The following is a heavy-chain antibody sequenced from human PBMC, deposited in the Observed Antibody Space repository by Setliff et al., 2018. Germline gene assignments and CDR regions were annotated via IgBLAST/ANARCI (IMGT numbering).Heavy chain of an antibody. CDR3: RLANCSKNCEEALDY. Sequence: SETLSLTCTVSGGSINSMSYYWGWIRQPPGKGLEWIGSIYHSGSSYYNPSLRSRVTISVDTSKNQFSLILRSVTAADTAVYYFRLANCSKNCEEALDYWSQGTLVTVSS. D-gene: IGHD2-2*01. CDR2: IYHSGSS. CDR1: GGSINSMSYY. V-gene: IGHV4-39*07. J-gene: IGHJ4*02.